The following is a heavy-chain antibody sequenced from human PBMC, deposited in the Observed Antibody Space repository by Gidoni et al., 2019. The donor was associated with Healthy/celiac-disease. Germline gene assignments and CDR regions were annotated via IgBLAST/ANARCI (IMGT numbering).Heavy chain of an antibody. CDR2: INHSGST. J-gene: IGHJ5*02. D-gene: IGHD2-2*01. CDR1: GGSFSGYY. V-gene: IGHV4-34*01. CDR3: ARGRGIVVVPGPTTKKTHNWFDP. Sequence: QVQLQQWGAGLLKPSETLSLTCAVYGGSFSGYYWSWNRQPPGKGLEWIGEINHSGSTNYNPSLKSRVTISVDTSKNQFSLKLSSVTAADTAVYYCARGRGIVVVPGPTTKKTHNWFDPWGQGTLVTVSS.